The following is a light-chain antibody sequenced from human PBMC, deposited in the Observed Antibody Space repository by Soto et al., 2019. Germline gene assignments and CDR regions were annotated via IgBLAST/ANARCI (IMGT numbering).Light chain of an antibody. CDR1: QSVSNNY. CDR3: QQHSHWPTWT. CDR2: GAS. J-gene: IGKJ1*01. V-gene: IGKV3-11*01. Sequence: EIVLTQSPGTLSLSPGERATLSWRASQSVSNNYLAWYQQKPGQAPRLLIYGASNRATGIPARFSGSGSGTDFTLTISSIETEDFAVYYCQQHSHWPTWTFGQGTKVDIK.